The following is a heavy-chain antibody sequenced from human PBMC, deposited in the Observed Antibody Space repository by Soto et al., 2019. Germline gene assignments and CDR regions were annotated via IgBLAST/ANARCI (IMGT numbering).Heavy chain of an antibody. CDR3: AKGSEVDIVATTHDY. Sequence: GGSLRLSCAASGFTFSSYAMSWVRQAPGKGLEWVSSISVSGGSTYYADSVKGRFTISRDNSKNTLYLQMNSLRAEDTAVYYCAKGSEVDIVATTHDYWGQGTLVTVSS. D-gene: IGHD5-12*01. J-gene: IGHJ4*02. CDR1: GFTFSSYA. V-gene: IGHV3-23*01. CDR2: ISVSGGST.